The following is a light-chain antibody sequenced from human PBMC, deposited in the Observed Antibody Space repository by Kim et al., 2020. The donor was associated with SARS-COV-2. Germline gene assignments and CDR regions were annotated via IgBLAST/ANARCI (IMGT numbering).Light chain of an antibody. CDR1: KLGDKY. CDR2: QDS. V-gene: IGLV3-1*01. Sequence: SYELTQPPSVSVSPGQTASITCSGDKLGDKYACWYQQKPGQSPVLVIYQDSKRPSGSPERFSGSNSGNTATLTISGTPAMDGADYYCQAWDSGTVVLGGG. J-gene: IGLJ2*01. CDR3: QAWDSGTVV.